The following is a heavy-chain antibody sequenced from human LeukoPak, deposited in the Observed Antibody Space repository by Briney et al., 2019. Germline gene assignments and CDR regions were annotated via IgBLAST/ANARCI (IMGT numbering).Heavy chain of an antibody. CDR1: GFTFSGSA. Sequence: PGGSLRLSCAASGFTFSGSAMHWVRQASGKGLECFGRIRSKANSYATAYAASVKGRFTISRDDSQNTAYLQMNRLKTEDTAVYYCPRADDFWSGYYNPYYFDYWGQGTLVTVSS. V-gene: IGHV3-73*01. J-gene: IGHJ4*02. CDR3: PRADDFWSGYYNPYYFDY. D-gene: IGHD3-3*01. CDR2: IRSKANSYAT.